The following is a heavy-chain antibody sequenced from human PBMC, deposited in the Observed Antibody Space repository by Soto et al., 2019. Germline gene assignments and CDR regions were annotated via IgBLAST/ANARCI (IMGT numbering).Heavy chain of an antibody. Sequence: PGGSLRLSCAASGFTFSSYEMNWVRQAPGKGLEWVSYISSSGSTIYYADSVKGRFTISRDNAKNSLYLQMNSLRAEDTAVYYCARDPPGTTVYYGMDVWGQGTTVTVSS. CDR1: GFTFSSYE. V-gene: IGHV3-48*03. CDR3: ARDPPGTTVYYGMDV. J-gene: IGHJ6*02. CDR2: ISSSGSTI. D-gene: IGHD1-7*01.